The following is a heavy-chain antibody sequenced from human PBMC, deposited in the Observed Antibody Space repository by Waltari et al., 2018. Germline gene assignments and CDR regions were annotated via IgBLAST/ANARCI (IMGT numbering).Heavy chain of an antibody. D-gene: IGHD2-15*01. V-gene: IGHV4-4*02. CDR1: GDSMTSNYF. Sequence: QLQLQQSGPGLVTPSESLSLTCAVSGDSMTSNYFWSWVRQSPGKGLEWIGRVHRSGRTNYNPSLASRVIVSIDTSNNQFSLKLPFPTAADTAMYYCARDRGRGLYLDSWGQGTLVTVSP. CDR3: ARDRGRGLYLDS. CDR2: VHRSGRT. J-gene: IGHJ4*02.